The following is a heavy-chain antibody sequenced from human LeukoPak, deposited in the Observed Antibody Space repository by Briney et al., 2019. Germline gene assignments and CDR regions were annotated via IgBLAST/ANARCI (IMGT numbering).Heavy chain of an antibody. D-gene: IGHD3-22*01. CDR2: ISSSGSTI. V-gene: IGHV3-48*03. J-gene: IGHJ4*02. Sequence: GWPLRLSFAASGFTFSSYEMHWVGQAAWQGLDWVSYISSSGSTIYYADSVKGRFTISRDNAKNSLYLQMNSLRAEDTAVYYCARSSSSGYYRQFDYWGQGTLVTVSS. CDR3: ARSSSSGYYRQFDY. CDR1: GFTFSSYE.